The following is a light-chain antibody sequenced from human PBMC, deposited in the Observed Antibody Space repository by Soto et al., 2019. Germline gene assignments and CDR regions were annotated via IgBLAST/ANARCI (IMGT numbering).Light chain of an antibody. Sequence: DIQRTQSPSTLSACVGDRVTITCRASQSISSWLAWYQQKPGKAPKLLIYDASSLESGVPSRFSGSESGTDFTLNISDLRPEDFATYYCQQSFSIPFTFGPGTKVDIK. CDR1: QSISSW. V-gene: IGKV1-5*01. CDR2: DAS. CDR3: QQSFSIPFT. J-gene: IGKJ3*01.